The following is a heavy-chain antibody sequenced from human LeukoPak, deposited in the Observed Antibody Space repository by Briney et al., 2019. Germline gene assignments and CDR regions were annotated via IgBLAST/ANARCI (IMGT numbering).Heavy chain of an antibody. D-gene: IGHD1-1*01. V-gene: IGHV3-23*01. Sequence: PGGSLRLSCAASGFTFSSYAMSWVRQAPGKGLEWVSAISGSGGSTYYADSVKGRFTISRDNSKNTLYLQMNSLRAEDRAVYYCAKDRVQGKGTYYFDYWGQGTLVTVSS. CDR2: ISGSGGST. J-gene: IGHJ4*02. CDR1: GFTFSSYA. CDR3: AKDRVQGKGTYYFDY.